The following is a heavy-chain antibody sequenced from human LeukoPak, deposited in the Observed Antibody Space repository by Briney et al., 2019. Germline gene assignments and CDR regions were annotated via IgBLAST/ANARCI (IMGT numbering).Heavy chain of an antibody. CDR3: ATTSGY. D-gene: IGHD3-10*01. CDR1: GGSSSGYY. Sequence: PSETLSLTCAVYGGSSSGYYWYWIRQPPGKGLEWIGEINYSGSTNYNPSLKSRVTISAGTSKNQFSLKMSSVTAADTAVYYCATTSGYWGQGTLVTVSS. CDR2: INYSGST. V-gene: IGHV4-34*01. J-gene: IGHJ4*02.